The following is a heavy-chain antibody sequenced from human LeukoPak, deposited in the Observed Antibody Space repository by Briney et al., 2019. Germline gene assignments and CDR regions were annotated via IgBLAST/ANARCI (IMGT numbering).Heavy chain of an antibody. CDR3: AKTHYYDSSGVPGDY. CDR1: GFTFSSYG. Sequence: QPGGSLRLSCAASGFTFSSYGMHWVRQAPGKGLEWVAVISHDGSNSYYADSVKGRFTISRDNSKNTLYLQMSSLRAGDTAVYYCAKTHYYDSSGVPGDYWGQGTLVTVSS. V-gene: IGHV3-30*18. D-gene: IGHD3-22*01. J-gene: IGHJ4*02. CDR2: ISHDGSNS.